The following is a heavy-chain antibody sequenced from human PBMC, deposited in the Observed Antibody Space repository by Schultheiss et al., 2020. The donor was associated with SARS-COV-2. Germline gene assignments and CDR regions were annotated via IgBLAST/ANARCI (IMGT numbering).Heavy chain of an antibody. D-gene: IGHD3-3*01. J-gene: IGHJ4*02. CDR1: GGSFSGYY. Sequence: SETLSLTCAVYGGSFSGYYWSWIRQPPGKGLEWIGEINHSGSTNYNPSLKSRVTISVDTSKNQFSLKLSSVTAADTAVYYCARGLTSGYYRYWGQGTLVTVSS. V-gene: IGHV4-34*01. CDR3: ARGLTSGYYRY. CDR2: INHSGST.